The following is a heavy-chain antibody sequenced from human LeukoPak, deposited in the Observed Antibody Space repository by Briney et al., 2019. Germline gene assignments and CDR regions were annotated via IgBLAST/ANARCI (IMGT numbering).Heavy chain of an antibody. CDR1: GFAFSAYW. Sequence: GGPLRLSCAASGFAFSAYWMHWVRQAPGKGLEWVSRINEDATTITYADSVKGRFIISRDNSKKSLYLQMNNLRAEDTAVYYCVRDLILVWTPGDDFDFWGQGTLVIVSS. CDR2: INEDATTI. J-gene: IGHJ4*02. D-gene: IGHD3-16*01. V-gene: IGHV3-74*01. CDR3: VRDLILVWTPGDDFDF.